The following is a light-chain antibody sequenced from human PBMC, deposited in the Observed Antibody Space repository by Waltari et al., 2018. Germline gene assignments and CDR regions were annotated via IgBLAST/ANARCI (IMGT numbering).Light chain of an antibody. Sequence: GERATLSCRASQSVSSYLAWYQQKPGQAPRLLIFDASNRATGIPARFSGSGSGTDFSLTINSLEPEDFAVYYCQQRSNWPPMYTFGQGTKLEIK. J-gene: IGKJ2*01. CDR3: QQRSNWPPMYT. V-gene: IGKV3-11*01. CDR1: QSVSSY. CDR2: DAS.